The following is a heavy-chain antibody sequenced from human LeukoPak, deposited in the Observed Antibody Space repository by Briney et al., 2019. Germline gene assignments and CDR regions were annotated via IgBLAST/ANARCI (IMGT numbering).Heavy chain of an antibody. CDR1: GYTFTGYY. V-gene: IGHV1-2*02. Sequence: ASVKVSCKASGYTFTGYYMHWVRQAPGQGLEWMGWINPNSGGTNYAQKFQGRVTMTRDTSISTAYMELSSLRSEDTAVYYCARSLDNIAVAGTVNWFDPWGQGTLVTVSS. J-gene: IGHJ5*02. D-gene: IGHD6-19*01. CDR3: ARSLDNIAVAGTVNWFDP. CDR2: INPNSGGT.